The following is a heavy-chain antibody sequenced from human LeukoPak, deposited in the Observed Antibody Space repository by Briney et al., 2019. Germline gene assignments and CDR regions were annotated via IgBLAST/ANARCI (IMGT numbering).Heavy chain of an antibody. J-gene: IGHJ4*02. CDR2: ISYDGSNK. CDR3: ARGYYDILTGYSDY. D-gene: IGHD3-9*01. Sequence: GGSLRLSCAAYGFTFSSYGMHWVRQAPGKGLEWVAVISYDGSNKYYADSVKGRFTISRDNSKNTLYLQMNSLRAEDTAVYYCARGYYDILTGYSDYWGQGTLVTVSS. V-gene: IGHV3-30*19. CDR1: GFTFSSYG.